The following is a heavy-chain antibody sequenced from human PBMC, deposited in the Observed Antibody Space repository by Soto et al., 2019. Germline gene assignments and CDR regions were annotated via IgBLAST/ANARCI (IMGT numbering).Heavy chain of an antibody. CDR1: GGSISSYY. CDR2: IYYSGST. Sequence: PSETLSLTCTVSGGSISSYYWSWIRQPPGKGLEWIGYIYYSGSTNYNPSLKSRVTISVDTSKNQFSLKLSSVTAADTAVYYCARADCSGGSCYSFYYYGMDVWGQGTTVTVSS. D-gene: IGHD2-15*01. V-gene: IGHV4-59*01. CDR3: ARADCSGGSCYSFYYYGMDV. J-gene: IGHJ6*02.